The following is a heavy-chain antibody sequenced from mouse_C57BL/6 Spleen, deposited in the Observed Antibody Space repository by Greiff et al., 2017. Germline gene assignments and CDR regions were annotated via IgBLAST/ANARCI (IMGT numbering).Heavy chain of an antibody. CDR3: ARGDGTNWYFDV. D-gene: IGHD2-1*01. CDR1: GYTFTSYW. CDR2: INPSSGYT. J-gene: IGHJ1*03. Sequence: QVQLQQPGTELVKPGASVKLSCKASGYTFTSYWMHWVKQRPGQGLEWIGNINPSSGYTKYNQKFKDKATLTADKSSSTVYMELSRLTSEDSAVYFCARGDGTNWYFDVWGTGTTVTVSS. V-gene: IGHV1-53*01.